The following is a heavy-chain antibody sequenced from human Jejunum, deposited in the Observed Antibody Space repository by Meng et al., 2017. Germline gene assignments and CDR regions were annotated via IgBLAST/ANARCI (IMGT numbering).Heavy chain of an antibody. CDR1: GSTHSTCGVR. CDR2: ISWDNDK. Sequence: TPKPPSPTLTKPPQTLTPPAPLRGSTHSTCGVRVRWPRRTPAKALESLALISWDNDKRYTPSLKNRLTITKDTSKNQVVLTMTNMDPVDTATYYCAHRLAYSTNYNVGWFDPWGQGTLVTVSS. V-gene: IGHV2-5*02. CDR3: AHRLAYSTNYNVGWFDP. J-gene: IGHJ5*02. D-gene: IGHD6-13*01.